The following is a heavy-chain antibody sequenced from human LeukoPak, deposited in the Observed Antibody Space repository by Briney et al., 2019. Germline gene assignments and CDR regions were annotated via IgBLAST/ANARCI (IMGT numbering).Heavy chain of an antibody. J-gene: IGHJ3*02. CDR2: IYYSGST. CDR1: GGSISSYY. D-gene: IGHD5-18*01. CDR3: ARDSGYSYGYHDDAFDI. V-gene: IGHV4-59*01. Sequence: PSETLSLTCTVSGGSISSYYWSWIRQPPGKGLEWIGYIYYSGSTNYNPSLKSRVTISVDTSKNQFSLKLSSVTAADTAVYYCARDSGYSYGYHDDAFDIWGQGTMVTVSS.